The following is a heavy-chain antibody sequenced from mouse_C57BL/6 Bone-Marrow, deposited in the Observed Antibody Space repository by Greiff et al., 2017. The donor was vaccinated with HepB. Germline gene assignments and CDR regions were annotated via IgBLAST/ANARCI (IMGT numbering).Heavy chain of an antibody. CDR3: ARSPIYYGNYVTSHWYFDV. J-gene: IGHJ1*03. CDR2: INPSNGGT. CDR1: GYTFTSYW. D-gene: IGHD2-1*01. Sequence: QVQLQQPGAELVRPGSSVKLSCKASGYTFTSYWMHWVKQRPGQGLEWIGNINPSNGGTNYNEKFKSKATLTVDKSSSTAYMQLSSLTSEDSAVYYCARSPIYYGNYVTSHWYFDVWGTGTTVTVSS. V-gene: IGHV1-53*01.